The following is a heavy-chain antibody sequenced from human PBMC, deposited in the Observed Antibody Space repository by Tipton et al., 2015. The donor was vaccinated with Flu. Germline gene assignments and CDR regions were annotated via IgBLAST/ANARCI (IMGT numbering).Heavy chain of an antibody. Sequence: QVQLVQSGAELKKPGSSLKVSCQTSGYKFTTHGISWVRQAPGQGLEWLGWIITYNGQTNYAQKFQGRIAITSDTPTATSYMELRGLRPDDTAVYFCARYYDILTGHGMDVWGQGTTVNVSS. CDR1: GYKFTTHG. J-gene: IGHJ6*02. V-gene: IGHV1-18*01. D-gene: IGHD3-9*01. CDR3: ARYYDILTGHGMDV. CDR2: IITYNGQT.